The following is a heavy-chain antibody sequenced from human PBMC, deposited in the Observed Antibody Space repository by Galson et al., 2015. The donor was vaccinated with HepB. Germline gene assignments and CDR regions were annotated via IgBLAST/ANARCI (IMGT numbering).Heavy chain of an antibody. Sequence: SETLSLTCAVYGGSFSDYYWSWIRQPPGKGLEWIGEINRSGSTNYNPSLKSRVTISVDTSKNQFSLKLSSVTAADTAVYYCARGRRGRGYVSAYNWFDPWGQGTLVTVSS. CDR1: GGSFSDYY. V-gene: IGHV4-34*01. J-gene: IGHJ5*02. CDR2: INRSGST. D-gene: IGHD5-12*01. CDR3: ARGRRGRGYVSAYNWFDP.